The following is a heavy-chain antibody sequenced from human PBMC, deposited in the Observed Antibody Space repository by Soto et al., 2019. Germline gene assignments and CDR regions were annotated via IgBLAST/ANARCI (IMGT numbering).Heavy chain of an antibody. CDR3: ARDRTFTAASPDCMDV. CDR1: GYTFTYYG. CDR2: ISGYNGNT. D-gene: IGHD6-13*01. V-gene: IGHV1-18*01. J-gene: IGHJ6*02. Sequence: QVQLVQSGAEVKMPGASVKVSCQASGYTFTYYGISWVRQAPGQGLEWMGWISGYNGNTNYAQKLQGRVTITTDTSTSTAYRELRSLRSDDTAVYYCARDRTFTAASPDCMDVWGQGTTVTVFS.